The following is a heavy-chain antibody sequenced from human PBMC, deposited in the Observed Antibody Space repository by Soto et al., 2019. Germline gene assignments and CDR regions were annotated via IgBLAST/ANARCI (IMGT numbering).Heavy chain of an antibody. CDR2: VNHGGST. V-gene: IGHV4-34*01. CDR1: GGSFSDYY. J-gene: IGHJ4*02. D-gene: IGHD3-3*01. CDR3: AREWWSGSLIGGSL. Sequence: QVQLQQWGAGLLKPSETLSLTCPVNGGSFSDYYWTWIRQPPGKGLEWIGEVNHGGSTHYNPSLKSRVSIAVYTSKKQFSLNLTFVTAADTAVYYCAREWWSGSLIGGSLGGEGTLVTVSS.